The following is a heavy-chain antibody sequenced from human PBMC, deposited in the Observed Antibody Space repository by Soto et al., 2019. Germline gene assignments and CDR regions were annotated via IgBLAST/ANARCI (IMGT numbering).Heavy chain of an antibody. V-gene: IGHV4-59*01. CDR2: LYNTGST. CDR1: GASISRYY. D-gene: IGHD2-21*02. Sequence: PSETLSLTYTVSGASISRYYWSWIRQSPGKGLEWTGYLYNTGSTIYNPSLKSRVTISVDTSKNQFSLKMNSVTAADTAVYYCARDLWGYCGADCYPLDVWGQGTTVTVSS. J-gene: IGHJ6*02. CDR3: ARDLWGYCGADCYPLDV.